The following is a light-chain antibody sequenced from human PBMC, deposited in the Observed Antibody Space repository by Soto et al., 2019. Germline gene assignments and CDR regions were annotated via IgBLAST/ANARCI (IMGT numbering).Light chain of an antibody. CDR2: AAS. Sequence: EIVLTQSPGTLSLSPGERATLSCRASQTVSSRFLAWYQQKRGQAPRLLIYAASSSATGIPGRFSGSGSGTDFTLTISRLEPEDCAVYYCQQYGNSLFSFGPGTKVDSK. CDR1: QTVSSRF. CDR3: QQYGNSLFS. J-gene: IGKJ3*01. V-gene: IGKV3-20*01.